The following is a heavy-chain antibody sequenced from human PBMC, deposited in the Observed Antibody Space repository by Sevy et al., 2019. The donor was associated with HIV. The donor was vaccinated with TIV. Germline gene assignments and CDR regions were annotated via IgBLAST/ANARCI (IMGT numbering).Heavy chain of an antibody. CDR2: ISGISNYI. D-gene: IGHD6-6*01. V-gene: IGHV3-21*01. CDR3: ARGVQTYDAFDI. J-gene: IGHJ3*02. CDR1: GFTFSTYN. Sequence: GGSLRLSCAASGFTFSTYNMNWVRQAPGKGLEWVSFISGISNYIYYADSVKGRFTISRDNAKNSLYLQMNSLRAEDTAIYYCARGVQTYDAFDIWGHGTMVTVSS.